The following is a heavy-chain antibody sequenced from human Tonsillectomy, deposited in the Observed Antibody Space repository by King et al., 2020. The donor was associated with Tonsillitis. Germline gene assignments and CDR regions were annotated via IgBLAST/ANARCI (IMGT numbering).Heavy chain of an antibody. Sequence: VQLVESGGGLVQPGGSLRLACAASGFTFSNYWMGWVRQAPGKGLEGVANKKRDGSEKPYVDSVKGRFTISRDNAKNSLFLQMNSLRAEDTAVYYCTRDSLAGTRDQSRYWGQGTLVTVSS. J-gene: IGHJ4*02. V-gene: IGHV3-7*01. CDR3: TRDSLAGTRDQSRY. CDR2: KKRDGSEK. D-gene: IGHD1-7*01. CDR1: GFTFSNYW.